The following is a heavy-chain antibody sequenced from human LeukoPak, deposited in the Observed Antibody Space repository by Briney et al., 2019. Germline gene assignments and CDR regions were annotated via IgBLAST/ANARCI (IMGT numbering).Heavy chain of an antibody. CDR2: ISGDSRYI. D-gene: IGHD6-13*01. CDR1: GFTFSDYS. V-gene: IGHV3-21*06. CDR3: ARGPFSSSWSEFDY. J-gene: IGHJ4*02. Sequence: GGSLRLSCAASGFTFSDYSLNWVRQAPGKGLEWVSCISGDSRYIYYADSQKGRSTISRDNAQNSLYLHMNNLRAEDTAVYYCARGPFSSSWSEFDYWGQGTLVTVSS.